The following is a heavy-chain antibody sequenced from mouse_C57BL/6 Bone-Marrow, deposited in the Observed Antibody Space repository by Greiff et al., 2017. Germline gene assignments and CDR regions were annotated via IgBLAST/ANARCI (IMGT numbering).Heavy chain of an antibody. CDR3: TTPLITPWFAY. CDR1: GFNIKDYY. Sequence: EVQLQQSGAELVRPGASVKLSCTASGFNIKDYYMHWVKQRPEQGLEWIGRIDPEDGDTEYAPKFQGKATMTADTSSNTAYLQLSSLTSEDTAVYYCTTPLITPWFAYWGQGTLVTVSA. V-gene: IGHV14-1*01. J-gene: IGHJ3*01. CDR2: IDPEDGDT. D-gene: IGHD2-4*01.